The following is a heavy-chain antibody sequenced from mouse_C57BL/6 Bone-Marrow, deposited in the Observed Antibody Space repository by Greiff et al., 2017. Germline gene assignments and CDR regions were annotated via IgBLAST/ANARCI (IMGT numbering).Heavy chain of an antibody. V-gene: IGHV1-81*01. CDR2: IYPRSGNT. CDR1: GYTFPSYG. Sequence: VMLVESGAELARPGASVKLSCKASGYTFPSYGISWVKQRTGQGLEWIGEIYPRSGNTYYNEKFKGKATLTADKSSSTAYMELRSLTSEDSAVYFCARSRRLAWFAYWGQGTLVTVSA. J-gene: IGHJ3*01. CDR3: ARSRRLAWFAY.